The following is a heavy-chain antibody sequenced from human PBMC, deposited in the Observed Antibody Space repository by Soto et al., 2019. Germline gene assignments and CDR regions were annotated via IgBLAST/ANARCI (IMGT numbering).Heavy chain of an antibody. CDR3: ARGYCSGGSCYSDWFDP. V-gene: IGHV4-59*08. Sequence: SETLSLTCTVSGGSISSYYWSWIRQPPGKGLEWIGYIYYSGSTNYNPSLKSRVTISVDTSKNQFSLKLSSVTAADTAVYYCARGYCSGGSCYSDWFDPWGQGTLVTVSS. D-gene: IGHD2-15*01. CDR1: GGSISSYY. CDR2: IYYSGST. J-gene: IGHJ5*02.